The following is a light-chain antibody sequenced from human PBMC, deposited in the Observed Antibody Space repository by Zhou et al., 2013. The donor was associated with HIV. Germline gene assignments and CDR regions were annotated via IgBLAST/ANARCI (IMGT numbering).Light chain of an antibody. CDR1: ESVSNS. CDR2: KAS. Sequence: DVQMTQSSSTLSASVGDRVTITCRASESVSNSLAWYQQKSGEAPKLLIYKASTLESGVPSRFSGSAAGTDFTTDFTLTISNLQPEDFATYYCQQGNTFLALTFGGGTKVEIK. CDR3: QQGNTFLALT. J-gene: IGKJ4*01. V-gene: IGKV1-5*03.